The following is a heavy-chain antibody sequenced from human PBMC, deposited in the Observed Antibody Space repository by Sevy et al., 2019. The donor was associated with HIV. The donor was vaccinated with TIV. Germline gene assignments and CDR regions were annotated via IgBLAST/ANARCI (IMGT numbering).Heavy chain of an antibody. CDR3: ATGGLIWSGYKKARYYYYGMDV. D-gene: IGHD3-3*01. J-gene: IGHJ6*02. V-gene: IGHV1-24*01. CDR2: FDPEDGET. Sequence: ASVKVSCKVSGYTLTELSMHWVRQAPGKGLEWMGGFDPEDGETIYAQKFQGRVTMTEDTSTDTAYMELSSLRSEDTAVYYCATGGLIWSGYKKARYYYYGMDVWGQRTTVTVSS. CDR1: GYTLTELS.